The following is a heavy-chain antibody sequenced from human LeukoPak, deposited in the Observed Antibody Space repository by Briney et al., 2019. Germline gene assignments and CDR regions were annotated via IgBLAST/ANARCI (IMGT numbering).Heavy chain of an antibody. D-gene: IGHD5-18*01. CDR3: ATVGYSYGYGLDY. CDR2: FDPEDGET. J-gene: IGHJ4*02. V-gene: IGHV1-24*01. Sequence: ASVKVSCKVSGYTLTELSMHWVRQVPGKGLEWMGGFDPEDGETIYAQKFQGRVTMTEDASTDTAYMELSSLRSEDTAVYYCATVGYSYGYGLDYWGQGTLVTVSS. CDR1: GYTLTELS.